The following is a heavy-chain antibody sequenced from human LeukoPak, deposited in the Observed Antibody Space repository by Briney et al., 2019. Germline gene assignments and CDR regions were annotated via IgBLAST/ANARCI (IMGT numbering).Heavy chain of an antibody. J-gene: IGHJ4*02. CDR1: VFTFSSYA. V-gene: IGHV3-30-3*01. CDR3: AREPLSRDYYDSSGFDY. CDR2: ISYDGSNK. Sequence: PGGSLRLSCAASVFTFSSYAMHWVRQAPGKGLEWVAVISYDGSNKYYADSVKGRFTISRDNSKNTLYLQMNSLRAEDTAVYYCAREPLSRDYYDSSGFDYWGQGTLVTVSS. D-gene: IGHD3-22*01.